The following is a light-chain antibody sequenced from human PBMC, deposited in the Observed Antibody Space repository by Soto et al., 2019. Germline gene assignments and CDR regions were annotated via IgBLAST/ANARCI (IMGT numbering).Light chain of an antibody. CDR1: QSVSSY. CDR2: DAS. Sequence: EIVLTQSPATLSLSPGERATLSCRASQSVSSYLAWYQQKPGQAPRLLISDASNRATGIPARFSGSGSGTDFTLTISSLEPEDVAVYYCQQRSNWQFTFGPGTKVDIK. V-gene: IGKV3-11*01. J-gene: IGKJ3*01. CDR3: QQRSNWQFT.